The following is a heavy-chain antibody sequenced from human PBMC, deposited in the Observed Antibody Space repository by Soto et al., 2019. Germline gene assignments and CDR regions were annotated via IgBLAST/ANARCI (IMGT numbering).Heavy chain of an antibody. CDR2: IIPILGIA. CDR1: GGTFSSYT. D-gene: IGHD3-22*01. J-gene: IGHJ5*02. V-gene: IGHV1-69*08. Sequence: QVQLVQSGAEVKKPGSSVKVSCKASGGTFSSYTISWVRQAPGQGLEWMGRIIPILGIANYAQKFQGRVTITADKSTSTAYMELSSLRSEDTAVYYCARDSTEDDSSGYYGNWFDPWGQGTLVTVSS. CDR3: ARDSTEDDSSGYYGNWFDP.